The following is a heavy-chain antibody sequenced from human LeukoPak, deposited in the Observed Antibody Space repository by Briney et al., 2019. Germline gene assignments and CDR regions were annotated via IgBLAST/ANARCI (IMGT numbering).Heavy chain of an antibody. D-gene: IGHD2-2*01. CDR2: IYYSGST. V-gene: IGHV4-59*08. CDR1: GGSISSYY. J-gene: IGHJ3*02. CDR3: ARHSRVIPSAMCAFDI. Sequence: SETLSLTCTVSGGSISSYYWSWIRQPPGKGLEWIGYIYYSGSTNYNPSLESRVTISEDTSKNQFSLKLSSVTAADTAVYYCARHSRVIPSAMCAFDIWGQGTMVTVSS.